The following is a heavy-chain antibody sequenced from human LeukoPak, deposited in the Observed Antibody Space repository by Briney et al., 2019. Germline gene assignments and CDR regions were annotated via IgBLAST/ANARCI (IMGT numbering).Heavy chain of an antibody. J-gene: IGHJ4*02. CDR3: ARDFLRYGDYEGFDY. V-gene: IGHV3-21*01. CDR1: GFTFSSYS. CDR2: ISSSSSYI. Sequence: GGSLRLSCAASGFTFSSYSMNWVHQAPGKGLEWVSSISSSSSYIYYADSVKGRFTISRDNAKNSLYLQMNSLRAEDTAVYYCARDFLRYGDYEGFDYWGQGTLVTVSS. D-gene: IGHD4-17*01.